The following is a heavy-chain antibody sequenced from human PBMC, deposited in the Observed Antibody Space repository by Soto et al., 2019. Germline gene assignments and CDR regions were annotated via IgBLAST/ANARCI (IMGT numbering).Heavy chain of an antibody. Sequence: QVQLVQSGAEVKKPGASVKVSCKASGYTFTTYDINWVRQATGQGLEWMGYMNPNSGNTGYVQNFQDRVTMTWNTSISTAYMELSSLKSEDTAVYYCAREFRRDGSWGQGTLVTVSS. CDR2: MNPNSGNT. D-gene: IGHD5-12*01. J-gene: IGHJ5*02. CDR1: GYTFTTYD. V-gene: IGHV1-8*01. CDR3: AREFRRDGS.